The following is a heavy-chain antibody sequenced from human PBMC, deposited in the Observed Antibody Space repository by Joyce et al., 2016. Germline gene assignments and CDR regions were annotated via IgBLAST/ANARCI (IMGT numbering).Heavy chain of an antibody. V-gene: IGHV3-30*14. D-gene: IGHD1-1*01. Sequence: QVHLVESGGGVVQPGRSLRLSCAASEYTFTRYAIHWIRQAPSKGLEWVVMISYDGTNKYQVDAVKGRFTISRDSSKNTVFLQLNSLRPNDTGLYYCARGAGTTGDAIDIWGQGTLVSVSS. J-gene: IGHJ3*02. CDR2: ISYDGTNK. CDR1: EYTFTRYA. CDR3: ARGAGTTGDAIDI.